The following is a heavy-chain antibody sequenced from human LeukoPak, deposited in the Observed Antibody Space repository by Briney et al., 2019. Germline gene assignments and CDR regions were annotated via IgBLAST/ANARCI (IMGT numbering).Heavy chain of an antibody. CDR1: GGSISSYY. D-gene: IGHD3-10*01. Sequence: PSETLSLTCTVSGGSISSYYWSWIRQPPGKGLEWIGYIYYSGSTNYNPSLKSRVTISVDTSKNQFSLKLSSVTAADTAVYYCARAPSARPGIRYFDLWGRGTLVTVSS. CDR3: ARAPSARPGIRYFDL. CDR2: IYYSGST. V-gene: IGHV4-59*01. J-gene: IGHJ2*01.